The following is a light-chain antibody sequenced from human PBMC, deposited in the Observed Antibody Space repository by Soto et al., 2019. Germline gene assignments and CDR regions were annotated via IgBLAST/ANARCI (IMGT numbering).Light chain of an antibody. V-gene: IGKV1-12*01. J-gene: IGKJ2*01. CDR1: QAISTW. Sequence: DIQLTQSPSSVSASVGDSVTLTCRASQAISTWLAWYQQRPGKAPQLLIFGASSLQSGVPSRFSGRGSGTDFTLTISSLQPEDFATYYCQQTNSFPYTFGQGTKLDIQ. CDR2: GAS. CDR3: QQTNSFPYT.